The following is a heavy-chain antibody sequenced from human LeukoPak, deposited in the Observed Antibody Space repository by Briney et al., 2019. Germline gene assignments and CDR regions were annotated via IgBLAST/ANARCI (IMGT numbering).Heavy chain of an antibody. CDR2: TYYSGST. CDR3: ARKGYSGYDLRSAFDI. CDR1: GGSISSSSYY. V-gene: IGHV4-39*01. J-gene: IGHJ3*02. D-gene: IGHD5-12*01. Sequence: PSETLSLTCTVSGGSISSSSYYWGWIRQPPGKGLEWIGSTYYSGSTYYNPSLKSRVTMSVDTSKNQFSLKLSSVTAADTAVYYCARKGYSGYDLRSAFDIWGQGTMVTVSS.